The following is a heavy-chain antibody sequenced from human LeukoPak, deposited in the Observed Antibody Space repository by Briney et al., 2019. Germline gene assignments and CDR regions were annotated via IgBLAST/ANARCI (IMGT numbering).Heavy chain of an antibody. Sequence: SETLSLTCAVYGGSISSYYWSWIRQPPGKGLEWIGYIYYSGSTNYNPSLKSRVTISVDTSRNQFSLKLSSVTAADTAVYYCARGGGSYGYWGQGTLVTVSS. CDR2: IYYSGST. CDR3: ARGGGSYGY. J-gene: IGHJ4*02. V-gene: IGHV4-59*01. D-gene: IGHD1-26*01. CDR1: GGSISSYY.